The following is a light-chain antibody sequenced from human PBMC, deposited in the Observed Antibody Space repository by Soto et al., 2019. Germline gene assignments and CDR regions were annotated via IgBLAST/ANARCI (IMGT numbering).Light chain of an antibody. CDR3: SSYSSSSTLV. CDR2: DVS. CDR1: SSDVGGYNY. J-gene: IGLJ2*01. V-gene: IGLV2-14*01. Sequence: QSALTLPASVSRSPGQSITISCTGTSSDVGGYNYVSWYQQHPGKAPKLMIYDVSNRPSGVSNRFSGSKSGHTASLTISGLQAEDESDYYCSSYSSSSTLVFGGGTKVTVL.